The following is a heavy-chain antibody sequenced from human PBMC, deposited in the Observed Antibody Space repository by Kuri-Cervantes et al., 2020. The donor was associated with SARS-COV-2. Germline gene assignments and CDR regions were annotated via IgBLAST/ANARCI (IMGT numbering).Heavy chain of an antibody. CDR3: ARGGWELLLID. D-gene: IGHD1-26*01. Sequence: GESLKISCAASGLTFSSYWMSWVRQAPGKGLEWVANIKQDGSEKYYVDSVKGRFTISRDNAKNSLYLQMNSLRAEDTAVYYCARGGWELLLIDWGQGTLVTVSS. V-gene: IGHV3-7*01. CDR2: IKQDGSEK. J-gene: IGHJ4*02. CDR1: GLTFSSYW.